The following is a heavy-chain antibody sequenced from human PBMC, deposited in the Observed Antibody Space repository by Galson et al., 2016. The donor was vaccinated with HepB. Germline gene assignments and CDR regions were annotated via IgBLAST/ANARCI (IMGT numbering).Heavy chain of an antibody. CDR2: IWHDGSNK. D-gene: IGHD3-16*01. J-gene: IGHJ4*02. CDR3: AREIQGRWYYFDY. CDR1: SFSFSTYG. Sequence: SLRLPCAASSFSFSTYGMHWVRQAPGKGLEWVAVIWHDGSNKQYADSVKGRFTISRDNSKSTLNLQMNSLRVEDTAVYYCAREIQGRWYYFDYWGQGTLVTVSS. V-gene: IGHV3-33*01.